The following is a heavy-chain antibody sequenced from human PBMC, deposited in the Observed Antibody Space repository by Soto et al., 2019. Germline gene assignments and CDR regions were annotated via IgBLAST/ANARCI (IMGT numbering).Heavy chain of an antibody. CDR3: ARDPAAAGTDYYYGMDV. CDR1: GGTFSSYA. Sequence: QVQLVQSGAEVKKPGSSVKVSCKASGGTFSSYAISWVRQAPGQGLEWMGGIIPIFGTANYAQKFPGRVTITADESTRTAYTELSSLRSADTAVYYCARDPAAAGTDYYYGMDVWGPGTTVTVSS. J-gene: IGHJ6*02. V-gene: IGHV1-69*19. CDR2: IIPIFGTA. D-gene: IGHD6-13*01.